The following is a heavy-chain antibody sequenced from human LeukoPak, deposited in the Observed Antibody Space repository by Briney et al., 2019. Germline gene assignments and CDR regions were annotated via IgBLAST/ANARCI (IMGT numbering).Heavy chain of an antibody. J-gene: IGHJ4*02. Sequence: SETLSLTCTVSGGSISNYYWNWIRQPPGKGLEWIGYIYYSGSTNYNPSLKSRVTTSVGTSKNQFSLKVSSVTAADTAVYYCARAPYCGGDCYFDYWGQGTLVTVSS. V-gene: IGHV4-59*01. CDR2: IYYSGST. CDR3: ARAPYCGGDCYFDY. CDR1: GGSISNYY. D-gene: IGHD2-21*02.